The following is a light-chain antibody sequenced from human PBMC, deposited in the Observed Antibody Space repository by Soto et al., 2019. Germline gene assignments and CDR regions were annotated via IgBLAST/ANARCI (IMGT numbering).Light chain of an antibody. CDR3: CSYAGSFTI. J-gene: IGLJ2*01. Sequence: QSVLTQPASVSGSPGQSITISCTGTSRDVGNYDLVSWYQHHPDKVPKLILYEDNKWPSGVSHRFSGSKSGNAASLTISGLQTEDEAVYYCCSYAGSFTIFGGGTQLTVL. V-gene: IGLV2-23*01. CDR1: SRDVGNYDL. CDR2: EDN.